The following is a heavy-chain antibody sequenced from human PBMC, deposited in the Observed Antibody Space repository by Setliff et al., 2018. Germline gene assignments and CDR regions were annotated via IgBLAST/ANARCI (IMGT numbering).Heavy chain of an antibody. V-gene: IGHV3-21*01. J-gene: IGHJ6*02. CDR1: GFTFSSYS. CDR3: AREELWFGELASYYYYGMDV. Sequence: GSLRLSCAASGFTFSSYSMNWVRQAPGKGLEWVSSISSSSSYIYYADSVKGRFTISRDNAKNSLYLQMSSLRAEDTAVYYCAREELWFGELASYYYYGMDVWGQGTTVTVSS. D-gene: IGHD3-10*01. CDR2: ISSSSSYI.